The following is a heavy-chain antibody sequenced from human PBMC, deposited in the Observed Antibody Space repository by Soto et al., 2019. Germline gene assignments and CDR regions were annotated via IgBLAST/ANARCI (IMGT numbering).Heavy chain of an antibody. Sequence: QVQLQESGPGLVKPSQTLSLTCPVSGGSITSSGYYWSWIRQHPGEGLEWIGFTSNSGSTSYNPSLKSRVTISVDTSSNQFSLNLKSVTAADTAVYYCARGGGSTKVDYWGQGTLVTVSP. J-gene: IGHJ4*02. CDR3: ARGGGSTKVDY. D-gene: IGHD2-2*01. CDR1: GGSITSSGYY. V-gene: IGHV4-31*03. CDR2: TSNSGST.